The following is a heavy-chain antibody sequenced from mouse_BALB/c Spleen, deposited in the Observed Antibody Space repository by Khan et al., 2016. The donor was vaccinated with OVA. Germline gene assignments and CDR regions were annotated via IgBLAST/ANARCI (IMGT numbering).Heavy chain of an antibody. CDR2: INTNTGEP. J-gene: IGHJ4*01. V-gene: IGHV9-3-1*01. CDR1: GYTFTNYG. CDR3: ARPPYVSYVMVY. Sequence: QIQLVQSGPELKKPGETVKISCKASGYTFTNYGLNWVKQAPGKGLQWMGWINTNTGEPTYAVDFKGRFAFSLETSASTAYLQINNLKNEDTATSFCARPPYVSYVMVYWGQGTSVTVSS. D-gene: IGHD1-1*01.